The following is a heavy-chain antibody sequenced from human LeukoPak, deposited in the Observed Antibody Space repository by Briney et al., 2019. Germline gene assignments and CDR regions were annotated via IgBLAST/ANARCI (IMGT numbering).Heavy chain of an antibody. D-gene: IGHD3-3*01. CDR3: AASDYDFWRGESTYYYYYYGMDV. CDR2: FDPEDGET. CDR1: GYTLTELS. V-gene: IGHV1-24*01. J-gene: IGHJ6*02. Sequence: ASVKVSCKVSGYTLTELSMHWVRQAPGKGLEWMGGFDPEDGETIYAQKFQGRVTMTEDTSTDTAYMELSSLRSEDTAVYYCAASDYDFWRGESTYYYYYYGMDVWGQGTTVTVSS.